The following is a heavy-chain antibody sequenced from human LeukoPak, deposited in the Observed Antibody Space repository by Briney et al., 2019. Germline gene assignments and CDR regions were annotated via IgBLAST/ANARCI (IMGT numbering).Heavy chain of an antibody. V-gene: IGHV3-48*02. Sequence: PGGSLRLSCAVSEFTFSIYGMNWVRQAPGKGLEWGSYISAGSGTISYADSVKGRFTISRDNGQNSLYLQMNSLRDEDTAVYYCARRKDSGSQSHDYWGQGTLVTVSS. CDR1: EFTFSIYG. D-gene: IGHD1-26*01. CDR2: ISAGSGTI. J-gene: IGHJ4*02. CDR3: ARRKDSGSQSHDY.